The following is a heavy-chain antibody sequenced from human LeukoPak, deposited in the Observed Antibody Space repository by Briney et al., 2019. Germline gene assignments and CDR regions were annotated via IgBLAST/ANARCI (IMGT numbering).Heavy chain of an antibody. CDR3: AKDFSGDGYNQGYFDY. V-gene: IGHV3-43*01. Sequence: GGSLRLSCAASGFTFDDYTMHWVRHAPGEGLEWVSLISWDGGSTYYADSVKGRFTISRDNSKKSLYLQMNSLRTEDTALYYCAKDFSGDGYNQGYFDYWGKGTLVTVSS. CDR2: ISWDGGST. CDR1: GFTFDDYT. J-gene: IGHJ4*02. D-gene: IGHD5-24*01.